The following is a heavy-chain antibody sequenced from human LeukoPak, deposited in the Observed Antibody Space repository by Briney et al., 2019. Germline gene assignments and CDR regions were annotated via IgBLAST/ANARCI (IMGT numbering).Heavy chain of an antibody. CDR2: INHSGST. D-gene: IGHD3-3*01. CDR1: GGSFSGYY. V-gene: IGHV4-34*01. J-gene: IGHJ6*03. Sequence: SETLSLTCAVYGGSFSGYYWSWIRQPPGKGLEWIGEINHSGSTNYNPSLKSRVTISVDTSKNQFSLKLSSVTAADTAVYYCARGTLYYDFWGGYERGYYYMDVWGKGTTVTVSS. CDR3: ARGTLYYDFWGGYERGYYYMDV.